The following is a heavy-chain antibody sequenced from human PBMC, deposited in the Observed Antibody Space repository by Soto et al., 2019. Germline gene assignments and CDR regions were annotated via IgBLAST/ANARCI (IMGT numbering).Heavy chain of an antibody. CDR2: INPSGGST. CDR1: GYTFTSSY. J-gene: IGHJ4*02. D-gene: IGHD2-2*01. CDR3: ARADIVVVPAATTHYFDY. Sequence: APVKVSCKASGYTFTSSYMHWVRQAPGQGLEWMAIINPSGGSTSYAQKFQGRVTMTRDTSTSTVYMELSSLRSEDTAVYYCARADIVVVPAATTHYFDYWGQGTLVTVSS. V-gene: IGHV1-46*03.